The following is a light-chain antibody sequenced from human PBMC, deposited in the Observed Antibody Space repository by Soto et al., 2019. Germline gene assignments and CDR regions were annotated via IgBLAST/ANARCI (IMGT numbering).Light chain of an antibody. J-gene: IGKJ4*01. CDR2: DAS. Sequence: EIVLTQSPATLSSSPGERATLSCRASQSIDTYLAWYQQKPGQAPRLLIYDASDRATGIPARFSGSGSGTASALTISGLVPEDFAVYYCQQRYNWPLTFGGGTKVDIE. CDR1: QSIDTY. V-gene: IGKV3-11*01. CDR3: QQRYNWPLT.